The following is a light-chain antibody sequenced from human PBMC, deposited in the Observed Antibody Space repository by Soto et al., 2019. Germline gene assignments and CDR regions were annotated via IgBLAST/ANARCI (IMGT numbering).Light chain of an antibody. Sequence: QSVLTQPPSVSGAPGQRVTISCTGSSSNIGAGFDVHWYQQLPGTAPKLLIYGNSNRPSGVPDRFSGSKSGTSASLAITGLQADDEADYFCQSYDSSPGGSVVFGGGTKVTVL. J-gene: IGLJ2*01. CDR1: SSNIGAGFD. CDR3: QSYDSSPGGSVV. V-gene: IGLV1-40*01. CDR2: GNS.